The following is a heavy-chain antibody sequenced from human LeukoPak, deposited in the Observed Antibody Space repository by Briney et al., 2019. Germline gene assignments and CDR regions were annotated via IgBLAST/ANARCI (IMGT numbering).Heavy chain of an antibody. CDR3: ARASMATINYYYFYMDA. CDR2: ISFDGKKE. V-gene: IGHV3-30*04. CDR1: GFPLIKNA. Sequence: GILRLSCEASGFPLIKNAMHWVRQAPGKGLEWVAVISFDGKKESYADSVRGRFTISRDNSRNTLFLQMNSLKTEDTAIYYCARASMATINYYYFYMDAWGKGTTVAVSS. D-gene: IGHD5-24*01. J-gene: IGHJ6*03.